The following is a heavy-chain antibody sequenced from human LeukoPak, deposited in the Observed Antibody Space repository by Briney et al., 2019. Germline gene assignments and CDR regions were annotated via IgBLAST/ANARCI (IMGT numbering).Heavy chain of an antibody. V-gene: IGHV3-74*01. CDR1: GFTFSNYW. D-gene: IGHD6-6*01. Sequence: GGSLRLSCAASGFTFSNYWMSWVRQAPGKGLEWVSHINTDGSSTTYADSVKGRLTISRDNAKNTLYLQMNSLRAEDTAVYYCARSGGSSSLGYWGQGTLVTVSS. J-gene: IGHJ4*02. CDR3: ARSGGSSSLGY. CDR2: INTDGSST.